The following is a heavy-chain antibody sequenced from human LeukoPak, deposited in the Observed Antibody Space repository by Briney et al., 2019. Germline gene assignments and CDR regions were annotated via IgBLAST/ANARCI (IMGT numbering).Heavy chain of an antibody. CDR3: ARGTTKDYGDYVPWFDP. CDR2: IYHSGGT. Sequence: LETLSLTCSVSGYSISSGYYWGWIRQPPGKGLEWIGNIYHSGGTYYNPSLKSRVTMSVDTTKNQFSLKLTSVTAADTAVYYCARGTTKDYGDYVPWFDPWGQGTLVTASS. J-gene: IGHJ5*02. V-gene: IGHV4-38-2*02. CDR1: GYSISSGYY. D-gene: IGHD4-17*01.